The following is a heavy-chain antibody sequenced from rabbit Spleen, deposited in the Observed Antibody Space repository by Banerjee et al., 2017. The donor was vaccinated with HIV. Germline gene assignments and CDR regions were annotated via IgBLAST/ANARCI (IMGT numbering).Heavy chain of an antibody. D-gene: IGHD2-1*01. J-gene: IGHJ4*01. V-gene: IGHV1S45*01. Sequence: EQLEESGGGLVKPEGSLTLTCKASGVSFSSSYWICWVRQAPGKGLEWIACIYAGSGGNTYYASWAKGRFTISKTSSTTVTLQMTSLTAADTATYFCARRLNGGDNNYSLWGPGTLVTVS. CDR1: GVSFSSSYW. CDR3: ARRLNGGDNNYSL. CDR2: IYAGSGGNT.